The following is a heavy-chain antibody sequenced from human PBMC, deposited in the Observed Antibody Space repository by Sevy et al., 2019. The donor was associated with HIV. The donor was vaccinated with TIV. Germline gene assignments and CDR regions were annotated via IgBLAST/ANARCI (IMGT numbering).Heavy chain of an antibody. Sequence: GGSLRLSCAASGFTFSSYAMHWVRQAPGKGLEWVPVISYDGSSKYYADSVKGLFTISRDNSKNTLYLQMNSLRAEDTAVYYCAREMPTMIVSLGGFDYWGQGTLVTVSS. CDR2: ISYDGSSK. CDR3: AREMPTMIVSLGGFDY. CDR1: GFTFSSYA. V-gene: IGHV3-30*04. D-gene: IGHD3-22*01. J-gene: IGHJ4*02.